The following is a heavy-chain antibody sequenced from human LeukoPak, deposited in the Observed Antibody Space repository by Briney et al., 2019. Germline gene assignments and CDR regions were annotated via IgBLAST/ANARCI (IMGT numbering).Heavy chain of an antibody. CDR2: ISSSGSTI. CDR3: ARPYYGSADY. J-gene: IGHJ4*02. V-gene: IGHV3-48*03. D-gene: IGHD3-10*01. Sequence: PGGSLRPSCAASGFTFSSYEMNWVRQAPGKGLEWVSYISSSGSTIYYADSVKGRFTISRDNAKNSLYLQMNSLRAEDTAVYYCARPYYGSADYWGQGTLVTVSS. CDR1: GFTFSSYE.